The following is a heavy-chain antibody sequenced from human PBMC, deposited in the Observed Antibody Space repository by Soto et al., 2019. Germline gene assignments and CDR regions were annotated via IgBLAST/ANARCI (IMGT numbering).Heavy chain of an antibody. D-gene: IGHD5-18*01. J-gene: IGHJ3*02. Sequence: PSETLSLTCTVSGGSISSWDYYWSWIRQPPGKGLEWIGYIYYSGSTYYNPSLKSRVTISVDTSKNQFSLKLSSVTAADTAVYYCARVYTAMVTLAFDIWGQGTMVTVSS. CDR1: GGSISSWDYY. V-gene: IGHV4-30-4*01. CDR2: IYYSGST. CDR3: ARVYTAMVTLAFDI.